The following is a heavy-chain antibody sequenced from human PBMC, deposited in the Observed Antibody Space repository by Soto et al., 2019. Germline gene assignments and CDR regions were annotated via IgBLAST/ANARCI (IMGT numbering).Heavy chain of an antibody. CDR3: AKGRSSPPSGIDFWSGSHRLGAMDV. D-gene: IGHD3-3*01. CDR2: ISGSSDGT. J-gene: IGHJ6*02. CDR1: GFSFHNYA. V-gene: IGHV3-23*01. Sequence: GGSLRLSCAASGFSFHNYAMTWVRQAPGKGLEWVATISGSSDGTYHVDSVRGRFTISRDNSKNMLFLQMNSLRADDQALYYCAKGRSSPPSGIDFWSGSHRLGAMDVWGQGTTVTVSS.